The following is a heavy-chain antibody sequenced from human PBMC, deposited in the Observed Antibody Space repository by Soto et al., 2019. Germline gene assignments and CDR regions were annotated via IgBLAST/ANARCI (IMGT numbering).Heavy chain of an antibody. D-gene: IGHD1-26*01. V-gene: IGHV3-73*02. J-gene: IGHJ4*02. CDR2: IRSKTKNYAT. Sequence: EVQLVESGGGLVQPGGSLELSCAASEFSFSGSTMHWVRQASETGLEWVGRIRSKTKNYATAYAASVKGRFTISRDDSKNTAYLQMNSLKTEDTAVYYCTKEGAAHDFWGQGTLVTVSS. CDR1: EFSFSGST. CDR3: TKEGAAHDF.